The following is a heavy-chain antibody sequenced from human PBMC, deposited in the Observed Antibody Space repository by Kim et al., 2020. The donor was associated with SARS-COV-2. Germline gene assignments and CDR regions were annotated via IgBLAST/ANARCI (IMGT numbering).Heavy chain of an antibody. CDR3: AKDLAVAGTGDY. D-gene: IGHD6-19*01. Sequence: YYADSVKGRFTISRDNSKNTLYLQMNSLRAEDTAVYYCAKDLAVAGTGDYWGQGTLVTVSS. J-gene: IGHJ4*02. V-gene: IGHV3-23*01.